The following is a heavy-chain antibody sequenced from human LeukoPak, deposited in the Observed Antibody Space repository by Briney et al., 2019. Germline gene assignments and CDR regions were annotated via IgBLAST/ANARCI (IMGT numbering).Heavy chain of an antibody. Sequence: GGSLRLLCAASGFTFSSLALSWLRQAPAKGLALVSTISGSGSPTYFADSVKGRFIISRDNSNNTLYLQMNSLRAEDTAAYYCARQVGASWFDPWGQGTLLTVSS. D-gene: IGHD1-26*01. V-gene: IGHV3-23*01. CDR3: ARQVGASWFDP. J-gene: IGHJ5*02. CDR2: ISGSGSPT. CDR1: GFTFSSLA.